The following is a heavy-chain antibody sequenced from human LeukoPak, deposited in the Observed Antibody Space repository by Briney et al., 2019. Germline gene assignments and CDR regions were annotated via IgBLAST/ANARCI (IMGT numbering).Heavy chain of an antibody. CDR3: AKDVDTAMVIYYGMDV. Sequence: PGGSLRLSCAASGFTFSSYAMCWVRQAPGKGLEWVSAISGSGGSTYYADSVKGRFTISRDNSKNTLYLQMNSLRAEDTAVYYCAKDVDTAMVIYYGMDVWGQGTTVTVSS. D-gene: IGHD5-18*01. CDR1: GFTFSSYA. J-gene: IGHJ6*02. CDR2: ISGSGGST. V-gene: IGHV3-23*01.